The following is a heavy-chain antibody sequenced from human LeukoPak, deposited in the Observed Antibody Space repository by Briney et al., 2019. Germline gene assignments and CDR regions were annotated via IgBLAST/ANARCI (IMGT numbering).Heavy chain of an antibody. CDR3: AAEVTGLIDY. CDR2: VDPEDGET. Sequence: ASVKVSCKVSGYTFTDYYMHWVQQAPGKGLEWMGLVDPEDGETIYAEKFQGRVTMTRDTSISTAYMELSRLRSDDTAVYYCAAEVTGLIDYWGQGTLVTVSS. J-gene: IGHJ4*02. V-gene: IGHV1-69-2*01. D-gene: IGHD3-9*01. CDR1: GYTFTDYY.